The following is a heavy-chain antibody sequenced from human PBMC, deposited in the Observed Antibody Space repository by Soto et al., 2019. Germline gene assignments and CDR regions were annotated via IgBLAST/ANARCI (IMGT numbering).Heavy chain of an antibody. J-gene: IGHJ6*03. CDR2: INAGNGNT. CDR1: GYTFTSYA. Sequence: ASVKVSCKASGYTFTSYAMHWVRQAPGQRLEWMGWINAGNGNTKYSQKFQGRVTITRDTSASTAYMELSSLRSEDTAVYYCARGNSNYFYYYYYYMDVWGKGTTVTVSS. D-gene: IGHD4-4*01. V-gene: IGHV1-3*01. CDR3: ARGNSNYFYYYYYYMDV.